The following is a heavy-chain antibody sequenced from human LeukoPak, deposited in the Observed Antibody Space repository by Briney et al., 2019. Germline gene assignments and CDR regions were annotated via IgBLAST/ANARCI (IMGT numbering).Heavy chain of an antibody. Sequence: PGGSLRLSCAASGFTFSGSAMHWVRQASGKGLEWVGRIRSNANSYATAYAASVKGRFTISRDDSKNTAYLQMNSLKTEDTAVYYCTSVLPGYSSGWFDWGQGTLVTVSS. V-gene: IGHV3-73*01. CDR3: TSVLPGYSSGWFD. CDR1: GFTFSGSA. D-gene: IGHD6-19*01. J-gene: IGHJ4*02. CDR2: IRSNANSYAT.